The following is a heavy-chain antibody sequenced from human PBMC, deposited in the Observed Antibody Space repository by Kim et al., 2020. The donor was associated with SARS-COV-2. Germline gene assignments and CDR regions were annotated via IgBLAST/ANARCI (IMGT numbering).Heavy chain of an antibody. J-gene: IGHJ4*02. CDR3: ARGYSSSSTGFDY. D-gene: IGHD6-6*01. V-gene: IGHV4-59*09. Sequence: YNPSLKSRVTISVDTAKNQFSLKLSSVTAADTAVYYCARGYSSSSTGFDYWGQGTLVTVSS.